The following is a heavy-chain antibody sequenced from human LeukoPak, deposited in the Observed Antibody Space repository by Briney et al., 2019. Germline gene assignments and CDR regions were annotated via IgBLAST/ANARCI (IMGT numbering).Heavy chain of an antibody. D-gene: IGHD3-16*01. CDR2: VFNSGIT. V-gene: IGHV4-59*01. J-gene: IGHJ4*02. Sequence: SETLSLTCTVSGASISRYSWCWIRQPPGKGLEWIGYVFNSGITNYNPSLKCRLTISLDTPKNHFSLKLSSVTAADTAVYYCARGASYFDYWGQGTLVTVSS. CDR1: GASISRYS. CDR3: ARGASYFDY.